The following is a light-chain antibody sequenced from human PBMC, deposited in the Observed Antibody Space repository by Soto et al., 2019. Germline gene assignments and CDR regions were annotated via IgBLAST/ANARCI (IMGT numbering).Light chain of an antibody. CDR3: HKYDSAPWT. J-gene: IGKJ1*01. CDR1: QGISNY. Sequence: DIQMTQSPSSLSASVRDRVTITCRASQGISNYLAWYQQKPGKVPKLLIYAASTLQSGVPSRFSGSGSGTAFTLTISSLQPEDVATYYCHKYDSAPWTFSQGTKVEIK. V-gene: IGKV1-27*01. CDR2: AAS.